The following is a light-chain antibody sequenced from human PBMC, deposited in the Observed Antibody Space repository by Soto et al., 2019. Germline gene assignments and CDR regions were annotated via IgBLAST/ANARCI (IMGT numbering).Light chain of an antibody. CDR2: EVN. J-gene: IGLJ1*01. Sequence: QSVLTQPASVSGSPGHSITISCTGTSSDVGGYNYVSWYQQHPGKAPKLMIYEVNNRPSGVSNRFSGSKSGNTASLTISGLQAEDAADYYCTSYTSSSTQVFGTGTKLTVL. V-gene: IGLV2-14*01. CDR1: SSDVGGYNY. CDR3: TSYTSSSTQV.